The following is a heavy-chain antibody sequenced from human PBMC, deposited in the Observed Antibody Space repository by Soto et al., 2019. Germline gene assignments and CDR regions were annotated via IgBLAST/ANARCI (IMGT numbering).Heavy chain of an antibody. CDR1: GFIFGNYA. J-gene: IGHJ4*02. Sequence: EVQLLESGGASVQPGGSLRLSCAASGFIFGNYAMTWVRQAPGKGLEWVSAVTGSGGSTYYADSVKGRFRISRDNSKNTLHLQMNALRAEDTAVYYCSKSDYGWGRNRSYYFDYWGQGTLVTVSS. D-gene: IGHD3-16*01. V-gene: IGHV3-23*01. CDR2: VTGSGGST. CDR3: SKSDYGWGRNRSYYFDY.